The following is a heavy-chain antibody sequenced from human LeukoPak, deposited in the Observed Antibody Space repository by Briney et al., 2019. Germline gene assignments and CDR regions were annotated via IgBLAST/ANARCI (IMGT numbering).Heavy chain of an antibody. D-gene: IGHD3-9*01. CDR1: GFTFSSYA. V-gene: IGHV3-30*04. Sequence: GGSLRLSCAASGFTFSSYAMHWVRQAPGKGLEWVAVISYDGSNKYYTDSVKGRFTISRDNSKNTLYLHMNSLRAEDTAVYYCARGDYDILSWGQGTLVTVSS. CDR2: ISYDGSNK. J-gene: IGHJ4*02. CDR3: ARGDYDILS.